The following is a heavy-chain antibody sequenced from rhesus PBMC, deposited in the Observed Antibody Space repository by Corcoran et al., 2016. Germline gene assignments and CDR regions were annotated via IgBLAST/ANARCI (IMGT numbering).Heavy chain of an antibody. V-gene: IGHV4-93*02. CDR3: VRHTIDSGKPSYFEF. D-gene: IGHD3-16*01. Sequence: QVQLQESGPAVVKPSETLSLTCAVSGDSIRTSTQWWSWIRQFPGAGLEWSGGIYRMGGINEYKSSIKSRVSISMDTSKNQFSLKVNSVTAADVAIYYCVRHTIDSGKPSYFEFWGQGAPVTVSS. CDR2: IYRMGGIN. J-gene: IGHJ1*01. CDR1: GDSIRTSTQW.